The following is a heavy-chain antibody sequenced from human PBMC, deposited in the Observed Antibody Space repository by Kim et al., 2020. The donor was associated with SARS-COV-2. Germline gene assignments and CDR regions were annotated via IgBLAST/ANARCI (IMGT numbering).Heavy chain of an antibody. J-gene: IGHJ3*01. CDR2: IYDTGST. CDR3: AVSNGGYYAPLDF. CDR1: GDSITSRDS. D-gene: IGHD1-26*01. V-gene: IGHV4-4*02. Sequence: SETLSLTCAVSGDSITSRDSWSWVRQPPGKGLELLGEIYDTGSTSYDPSLESRVTISLDKGKNEFSLKLSSVTAADTAVYYCAVSNGGYYAPLDFWGQGTMVTVSS.